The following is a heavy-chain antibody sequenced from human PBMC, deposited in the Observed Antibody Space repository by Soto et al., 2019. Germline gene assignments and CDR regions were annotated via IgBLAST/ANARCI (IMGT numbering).Heavy chain of an antibody. Sequence: SETLSLACTVCGGSISSYSSNWNRQPPGKGLEWIGYIYYSGSTNYNPPLKSRVTISVDTSKNQFSLKLNSMTAADTAVYYCARHNYGSGSTYFDYWGQGTLVTVSS. CDR2: IYYSGST. CDR1: GGSISSYS. V-gene: IGHV4-59*08. J-gene: IGHJ4*02. D-gene: IGHD3-10*01. CDR3: ARHNYGSGSTYFDY.